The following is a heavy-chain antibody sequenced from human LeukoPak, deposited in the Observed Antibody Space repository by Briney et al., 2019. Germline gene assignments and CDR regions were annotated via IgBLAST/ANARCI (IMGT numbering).Heavy chain of an antibody. J-gene: IGHJ4*02. Sequence: SETLSLTCTVSGGSISSSSYYWGWIRQPPGKGLEWIGSIYYSGSTYYNPSLKSRVTISVDKSKNQFSLKLSSVTAADTAVYYCARRSPLWLPVSFDYWGQGTLVTVSS. V-gene: IGHV4-39*07. CDR1: GGSISSSSYY. D-gene: IGHD5-18*01. CDR3: ARRSPLWLPVSFDY. CDR2: IYYSGST.